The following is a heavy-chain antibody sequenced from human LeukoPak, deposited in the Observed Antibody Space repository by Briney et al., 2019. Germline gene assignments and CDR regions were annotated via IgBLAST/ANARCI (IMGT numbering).Heavy chain of an antibody. CDR1: GGSFSDYY. CDR2: INHSGIT. J-gene: IGHJ4*02. V-gene: IGHV4-34*01. Sequence: PSETLSLTCAVYGGSFSDYYWNWVRQPPGKGLEWIGEINHSGITNYIASLKSRVTISVDTSKNQFSLKLSSVTAEDTAVYYCAREYYYDSSGYYFDYWGQGTLVTVSS. CDR3: AREYYYDSSGYYFDY. D-gene: IGHD3-22*01.